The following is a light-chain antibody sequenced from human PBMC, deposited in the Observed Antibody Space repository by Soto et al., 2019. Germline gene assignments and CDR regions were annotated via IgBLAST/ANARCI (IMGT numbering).Light chain of an antibody. V-gene: IGKV3-20*01. CDR2: GVS. CDR1: QAVSSSY. J-gene: IGKJ4*01. Sequence: ENVLTQSPGTLSLSPGERATLSCRASQAVSSSYLAWYQQKPGLAPRLLIYGVSSRATGIPSRFSGSGSGTDFTFTISSLQPEDIATYYCQQYDNLPLTFGGGTKVDIK. CDR3: QQYDNLPLT.